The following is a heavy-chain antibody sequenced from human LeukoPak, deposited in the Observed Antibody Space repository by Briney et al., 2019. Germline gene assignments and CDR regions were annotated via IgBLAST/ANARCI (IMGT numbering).Heavy chain of an antibody. Sequence: GGSLRLSCAAPGFTFSSYAMSWVRQAPGKGLEWVSAISGSGGSTYYADSVKGRFTISRDNSKNTLYLQMNSLRAEDTAVYYCAKGEYYDSSGQPLDYWGQGTLVTVSS. CDR2: ISGSGGST. V-gene: IGHV3-23*01. CDR3: AKGEYYDSSGQPLDY. CDR1: GFTFSSYA. D-gene: IGHD3-22*01. J-gene: IGHJ4*02.